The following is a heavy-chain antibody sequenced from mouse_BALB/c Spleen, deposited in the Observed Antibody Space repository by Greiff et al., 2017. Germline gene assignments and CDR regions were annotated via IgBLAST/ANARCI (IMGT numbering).Heavy chain of an antibody. V-gene: IGHV7-3*02. CDR3: ARHYDYDGGFAY. Sequence: EVMLVESGGGLVQPGGSLRLSCATSGFTFTDYYMSWVRQPPGKALEWLGFIRNKANGYTTEYSASVKGRFTISRDNSQSILYLQMNTLRAEDSATYYCARHYDYDGGFAYWGQGTLVTVSA. CDR1: GFTFTDYY. CDR2: IRNKANGYTT. D-gene: IGHD2-4*01. J-gene: IGHJ3*01.